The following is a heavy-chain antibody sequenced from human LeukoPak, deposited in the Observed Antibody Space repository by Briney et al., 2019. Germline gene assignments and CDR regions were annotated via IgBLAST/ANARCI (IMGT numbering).Heavy chain of an antibody. CDR2: ISGRGGST. CDR1: GFTFSSYT. V-gene: IGHV3-23*01. J-gene: IGHJ4*02. CDR3: AREFPSFDY. Sequence: GGSLRLSCAAPGFTFSSYTMSWVRQAPGKGLEWFSGISGRGGSTYYADSVKGRFTISKDNSKNTLFLQQSSLRAEDPAVYYCAREFPSFDYWGQGTLVTVSS.